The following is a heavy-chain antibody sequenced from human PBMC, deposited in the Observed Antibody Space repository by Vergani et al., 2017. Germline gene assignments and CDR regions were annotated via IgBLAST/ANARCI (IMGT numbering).Heavy chain of an antibody. Sequence: QVQLVQSGAEVKKPGASVKVSCKASGYTFTSYGISWVRQAPGQGLEWMGWISAYNGNTNYAQKFQGRVTMTRDTSISTAYMELSRLRSDDTAVYYCARKGQVPGYYGLDVWGQGTTVTVSS. J-gene: IGHJ6*02. CDR3: ARKGQVPGYYGLDV. D-gene: IGHD2-2*01. V-gene: IGHV1-18*01. CDR1: GYTFTSYG. CDR2: ISAYNGNT.